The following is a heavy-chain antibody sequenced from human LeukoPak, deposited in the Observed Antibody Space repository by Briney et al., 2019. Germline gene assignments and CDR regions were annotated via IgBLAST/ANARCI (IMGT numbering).Heavy chain of an antibody. CDR2: IYYSGST. CDR3: ARQAETSFGAHYYYYYGMDV. J-gene: IGHJ6*02. Sequence: SQTLSLTCTVSGGSISSGGYYWSWIRQHPGKGLEWIGYIYYSGSTYYNPSLKSRVTISVDTSKNQFSLKLSSVTAADTAVYYRARQAETSFGAHYYYYYGMDVWGQGTTVTVSS. V-gene: IGHV4-31*03. D-gene: IGHD3-3*01. CDR1: GGSISSGGYY.